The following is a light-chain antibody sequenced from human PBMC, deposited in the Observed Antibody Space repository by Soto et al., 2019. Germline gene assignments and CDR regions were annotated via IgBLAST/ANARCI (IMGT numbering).Light chain of an antibody. J-gene: IGKJ1*01. CDR2: AAS. V-gene: IGKV1-8*01. Sequence: AIRMTQSPSSLSASTGDRVTITCRASQGISSYLAWYQQKPGKAPKLLIYAASTLQSGVPSRFSVSGSGTDFTLAISCLQSEAFATYDYQQYYSYPWTFGQGTKVEIK. CDR1: QGISSY. CDR3: QQYYSYPWT.